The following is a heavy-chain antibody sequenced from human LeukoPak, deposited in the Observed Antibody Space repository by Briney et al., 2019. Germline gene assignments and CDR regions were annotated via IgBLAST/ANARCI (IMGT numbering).Heavy chain of an antibody. CDR2: ISYDGSNK. Sequence: GRSLRLSCAASGFTFSSYAMHWVRQAPGKGLEWVAVISYDGSNKYYADSVKGRFTISRDNSKNTLYLQMNSLRAEDTAVYYCARDLEPDYYYGMDVWGQGTTVTVSS. J-gene: IGHJ6*02. CDR3: ARDLEPDYYYGMDV. CDR1: GFTFSSYA. D-gene: IGHD1-1*01. V-gene: IGHV3-30-3*01.